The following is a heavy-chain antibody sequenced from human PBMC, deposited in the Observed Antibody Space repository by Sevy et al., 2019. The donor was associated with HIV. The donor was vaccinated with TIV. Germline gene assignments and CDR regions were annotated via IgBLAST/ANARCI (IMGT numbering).Heavy chain of an antibody. D-gene: IGHD3-10*01. J-gene: IGHJ4*02. Sequence: SETLSLTCTVSGGSISSYYWSWIRQPPGKGLEWIGYIYYSGSTNYNPSLKSRVTISVDTSKNQFSLKQSSVTAADTAVYYCAGAPRGAAHYDFDYWGQGTLVTVSS. CDR3: AGAPRGAAHYDFDY. CDR2: IYYSGST. V-gene: IGHV4-59*13. CDR1: GGSISSYY.